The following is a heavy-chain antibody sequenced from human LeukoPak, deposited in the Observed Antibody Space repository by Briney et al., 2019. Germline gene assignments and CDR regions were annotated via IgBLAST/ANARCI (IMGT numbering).Heavy chain of an antibody. CDR3: ARDPGYSYALDY. V-gene: IGHV3-48*02. Sequence: GGSLRLSCTASGFTFSSYSMNWVRQAPGKGLEWLSYISWGSNVIYYADSVKGRFTTSRDDAKNSLFLQMSSLTDEDTAVYYCARDPGYSYALDYWGRGTLVTVSS. CDR1: GFTFSSYS. J-gene: IGHJ4*02. CDR2: ISWGSNVI. D-gene: IGHD5-18*01.